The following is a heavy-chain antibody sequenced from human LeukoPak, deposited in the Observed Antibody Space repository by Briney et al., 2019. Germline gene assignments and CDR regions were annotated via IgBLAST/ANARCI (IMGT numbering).Heavy chain of an antibody. J-gene: IGHJ4*02. CDR2: IYSGDSGVST. CDR1: GFSVSNTY. CDR3: AKTLTGGSSFDY. Sequence: GGSLRLSCAASGFSVSNTYMSWVRQAPGKGLEWVSVIYSGDSGVSTYYADSVEGRFTISRHNSKNTLYLQMSSLRAEDTAVYFCAKTLTGGSSFDYWGQGTLVTVSS. V-gene: IGHV3-53*04. D-gene: IGHD3-9*01.